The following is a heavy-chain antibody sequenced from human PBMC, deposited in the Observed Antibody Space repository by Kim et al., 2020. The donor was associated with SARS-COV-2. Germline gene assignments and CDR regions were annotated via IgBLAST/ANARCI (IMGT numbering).Heavy chain of an antibody. Sequence: ASVKVSCKASGYTFTGYYMHWVRQAPGQGLEWMGWINPNSGGTNYAQKFQGWVTMTRDTSISTAYMELSRLRSDDTAVYYCARGGSWPDYGDSPFWFDPWGQGTLVTVSS. CDR1: GYTFTGYY. V-gene: IGHV1-2*04. CDR2: INPNSGGT. J-gene: IGHJ5*02. CDR3: ARGGSWPDYGDSPFWFDP. D-gene: IGHD4-17*01.